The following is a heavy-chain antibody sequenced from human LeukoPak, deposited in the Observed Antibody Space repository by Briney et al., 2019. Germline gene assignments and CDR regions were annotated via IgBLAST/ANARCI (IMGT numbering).Heavy chain of an antibody. V-gene: IGHV3-7*04. CDR1: GFXFRSYW. Sequence: PGGSLRLSCAASGFXFRSYWISWVRQVPGKGLEWLANIRQDGSEKYYVDSVKGRFTISRDNVKNSLYLEMNSLRVDDTAVYYCARDPRIWGQGTMVTVSS. CDR2: IRQDGSEK. CDR3: ARDPRI. J-gene: IGHJ3*02.